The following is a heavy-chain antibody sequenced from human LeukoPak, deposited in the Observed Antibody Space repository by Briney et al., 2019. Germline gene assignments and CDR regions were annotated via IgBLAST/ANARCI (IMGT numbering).Heavy chain of an antibody. D-gene: IGHD3-22*01. V-gene: IGHV4-30-2*01. CDR1: GGSISSGGYS. Sequence: SETLSLTCAVSGGSISSGGYSWSRIRQPPGKGLEWIGYIYHSGSTYYNPSLKSRVTISVDRSKNQFSLKLSSVTAADTAVYYCARDPPATYDSSGYSWGDWGQGTLVTVSS. CDR3: ARDPPATYDSSGYSWGD. J-gene: IGHJ1*01. CDR2: IYHSGST.